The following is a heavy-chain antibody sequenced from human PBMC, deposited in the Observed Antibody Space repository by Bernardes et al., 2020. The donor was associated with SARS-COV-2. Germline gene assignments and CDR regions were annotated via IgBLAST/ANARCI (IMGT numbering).Heavy chain of an antibody. CDR1: LFSLSPSGVG. CDR2: IYWDDDK. D-gene: IGHD3-10*01. J-gene: IGHJ4*02. V-gene: IGHV2-5*02. CDR3: AHSPVPPLWFGELWFFDY. Sequence: SGHTLLKPTQTLTLTCPFSLFSLSPSGVGVGWIRQPPGKALEWLALIYWDDDKRYSPSLKSRLTITKDTSKNQVVLTMTNMDPVDTATYYCAHSPVPPLWFGELWFFDYWGQGTLVTVSS.